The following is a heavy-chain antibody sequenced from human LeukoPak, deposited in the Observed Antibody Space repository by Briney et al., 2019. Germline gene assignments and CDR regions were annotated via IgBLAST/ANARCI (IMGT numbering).Heavy chain of an antibody. J-gene: IGHJ4*02. Sequence: GASVKVSCKASGYTFPSYFMHWVRQAPGQGLEWMGIINPSGGSTSYAQKFQGRVTMTRDTSTSTVYMELSSLRSEDTAVYYCASSSGSWYHNKDWGQGTLVTVSS. D-gene: IGHD6-13*01. CDR3: ASSSGSWYHNKD. CDR1: GYTFPSYF. V-gene: IGHV1-46*01. CDR2: INPSGGST.